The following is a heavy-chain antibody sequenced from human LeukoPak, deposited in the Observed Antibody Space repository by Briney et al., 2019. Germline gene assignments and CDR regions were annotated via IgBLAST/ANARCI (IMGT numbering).Heavy chain of an antibody. J-gene: IGHJ3*02. V-gene: IGHV3-30*04. Sequence: GGSLRLSCAASGFTFSSYAMHWVRQAPGKGLEWVAVISYDGSNKYYADSVKGRFTISRDNSKNTLYLQMNSLRAEDTAVYYCARGGGMVRGVNAFDIWGQGTMVTVSS. CDR1: GFTFSSYA. D-gene: IGHD3-10*01. CDR2: ISYDGSNK. CDR3: ARGGGMVRGVNAFDI.